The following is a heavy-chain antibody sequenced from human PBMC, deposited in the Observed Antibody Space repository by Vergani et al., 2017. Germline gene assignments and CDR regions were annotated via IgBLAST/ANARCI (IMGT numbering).Heavy chain of an antibody. CDR3: ARRSSSSPGDYYYGMDV. CDR1: GYSFTSYW. Sequence: EVQLVQSGAEVKKPGESLRISCKGSGYSFTSYWISWVRQMPGKGLEWMGRIDPSDSYTNYSPSFQGHVTISADKSISTAYLQWSSLKASDTAMYYCARRSSSSPGDYYYGMDVWGQGTTVTVSS. V-gene: IGHV5-10-1*03. CDR2: IDPSDSYT. J-gene: IGHJ6*02. D-gene: IGHD6-6*01.